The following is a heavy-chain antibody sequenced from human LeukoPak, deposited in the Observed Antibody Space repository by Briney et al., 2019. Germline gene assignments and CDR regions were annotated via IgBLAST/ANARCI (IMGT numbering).Heavy chain of an antibody. CDR1: GGSISSYY. CDR3: ARATKLWFGELSFDY. J-gene: IGHJ4*02. CDR2: IYYSGST. Sequence: PSETLSLTCTVSGGSISSYYWSWIRQRPGKGLEWIGYIYYSGSTNYNPSLKSRVTISVDTSKNQFSLKLSSVTAADTAVYYCARATKLWFGELSFDYWGQGTLVTVSS. V-gene: IGHV4-59*01. D-gene: IGHD3-10*01.